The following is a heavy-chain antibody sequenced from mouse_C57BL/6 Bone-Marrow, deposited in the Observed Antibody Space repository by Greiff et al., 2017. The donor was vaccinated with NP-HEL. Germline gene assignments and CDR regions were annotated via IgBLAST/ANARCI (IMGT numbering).Heavy chain of an antibody. D-gene: IGHD2-4*01. CDR3: ARRKYDYDAPAWFAY. J-gene: IGHJ3*01. CDR2: IYPGSGST. Sequence: VQLQQPGAELVKPGASVKMSCKASGYTFTSYWITWVKQRPGQGLEWIGDIYPGSGSTNYNEKFKSQATLTVDTSSSTAYMQLSSPTSEASAVYYCARRKYDYDAPAWFAYWGQGTLVTVSA. V-gene: IGHV1-55*01. CDR1: GYTFTSYW.